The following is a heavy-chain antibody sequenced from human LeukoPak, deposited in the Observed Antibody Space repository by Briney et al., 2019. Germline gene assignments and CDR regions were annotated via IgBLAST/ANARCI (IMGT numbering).Heavy chain of an antibody. CDR2: ISAYNGNT. Sequence: VASVKVSCKASGYSFTSHGISWVQQAPGQGLEWMGWISAYNGNTNYTQKLQGRVIMTIDTLTSTAHMELRSLRSDDTAAYYCARFNIGVAAAGEYNWFDPWGQGTLVTVSS. J-gene: IGHJ5*02. CDR3: ARFNIGVAAAGEYNWFDP. D-gene: IGHD6-13*01. V-gene: IGHV1-18*01. CDR1: GYSFTSHG.